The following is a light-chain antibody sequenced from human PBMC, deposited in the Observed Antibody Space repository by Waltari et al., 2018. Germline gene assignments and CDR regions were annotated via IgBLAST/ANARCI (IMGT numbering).Light chain of an antibody. CDR3: QQYNSYPLA. CDR2: KAS. V-gene: IGKV1-5*03. J-gene: IGKJ4*01. CDR1: QSISSW. Sequence: DIQMTQSPSTLSASVGDGVTITCRTSQSISSWLAWYQQKPGKAPKLLIYKASSLESGVPSRFSGSGSGTEFTLTISSLQPDDFATYYCQQYNSYPLAFGGGTKVEIK.